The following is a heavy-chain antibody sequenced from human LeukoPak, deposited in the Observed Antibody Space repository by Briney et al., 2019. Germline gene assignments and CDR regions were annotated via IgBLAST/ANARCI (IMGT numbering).Heavy chain of an antibody. V-gene: IGHV3-23*01. CDR3: AKLGSQTPMIEGPPEDAFDI. CDR1: GFTFSSRA. J-gene: IGHJ3*02. CDR2: ISDSGDSA. D-gene: IGHD3-16*01. Sequence: PGGSLRLSCAASGFTFSSRAMNWVRQAPGKGLEWVSAISDSGDSAYSADSVKGRFTISRDNSKNTLYLQMSSLRAEDTAVYYCAKLGSQTPMIEGPPEDAFDIWGQGTMITVSS.